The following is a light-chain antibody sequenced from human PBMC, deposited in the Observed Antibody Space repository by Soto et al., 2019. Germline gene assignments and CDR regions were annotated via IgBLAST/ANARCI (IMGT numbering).Light chain of an antibody. CDR2: GAS. CDR1: QSLSNT. J-gene: IGKJ1*01. CDR3: QQYGSSGT. V-gene: IGKV3-20*01. Sequence: DIVMTQSPATLSVSPGERATLSCRASQSLSNTLAWYQHKPGQAPRLLIYGASNRATGIPDRFSGSGSGTDFTLTISRLEPEDFAVYYCQQYGSSGTFGQGTKVDIK.